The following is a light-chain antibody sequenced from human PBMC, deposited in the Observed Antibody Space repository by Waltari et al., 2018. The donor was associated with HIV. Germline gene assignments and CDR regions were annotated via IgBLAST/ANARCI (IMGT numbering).Light chain of an antibody. CDR2: GSF. CDR3: QQYYGVPLT. Sequence: DIQMTQSPSSLSASIRDTVTIPCRASQDISNSVSWFQQQPGKAPKLLVHGSFILQRGVPSRFSGSGSGTDYTLTISGLQSDDFATYFCQQYYGVPLTFGGGTRVDI. V-gene: IGKV1-NL1*01. CDR1: QDISNS. J-gene: IGKJ4*01.